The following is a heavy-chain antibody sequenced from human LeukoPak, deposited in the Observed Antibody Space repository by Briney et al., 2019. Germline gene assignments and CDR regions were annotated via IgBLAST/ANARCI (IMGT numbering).Heavy chain of an antibody. CDR3: TTSVTARGYDAFDI. J-gene: IGHJ3*02. D-gene: IGHD2-21*02. Sequence: KSGGSLRLSCAASGFTFSSYWMSWVRQAPGKGLEWVGRIKSKTDGGTTDYAAPVKGRFTISRDDSKNTLYLQMNSLKTEDTAVYYCTTSVTARGYDAFDIWGQGTMVTVSS. V-gene: IGHV3-15*01. CDR2: IKSKTDGGTT. CDR1: GFTFSSYW.